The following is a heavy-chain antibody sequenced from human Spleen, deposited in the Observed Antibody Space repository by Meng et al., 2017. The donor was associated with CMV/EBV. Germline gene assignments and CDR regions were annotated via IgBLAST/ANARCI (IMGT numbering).Heavy chain of an antibody. J-gene: IGHJ6*02. CDR2: ISYRGST. CDR1: GASVSSGTYY. V-gene: IGHV4-39*07. CDR3: ARETDGSGSSYGMDV. Sequence: SETLSLTCTVSGASVSSGTYYWSWIRQPPGKGLEWIGSISYRGSTYYNPSLKSRVTISVDTSKNQFSLKLRSVTAADTAMYYCARETDGSGSSYGMDVWGQGTTVTVSS. D-gene: IGHD3-10*01.